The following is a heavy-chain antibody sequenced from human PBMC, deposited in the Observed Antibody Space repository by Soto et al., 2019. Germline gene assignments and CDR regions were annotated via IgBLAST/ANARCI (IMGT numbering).Heavy chain of an antibody. J-gene: IGHJ6*02. Sequence: SETLSLTCTVSGGSISSGDYCWSWIRQPPGKGLEWIGYIYYSGSTYYNPSLKSRVTISVDTSKNQFSLKLSSVTAADTAVYYCARGGMITFGGVIANPYYYYGMDVWGQGTTVTVSS. CDR3: ARGGMITFGGVIANPYYYYGMDV. CDR2: IYYSGST. V-gene: IGHV4-30-4*01. D-gene: IGHD3-16*02. CDR1: GGSISSGDYC.